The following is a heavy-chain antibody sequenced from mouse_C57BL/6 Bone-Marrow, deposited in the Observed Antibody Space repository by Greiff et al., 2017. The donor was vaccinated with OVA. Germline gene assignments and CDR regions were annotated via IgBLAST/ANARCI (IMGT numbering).Heavy chain of an antibody. CDR2: IDPANGNT. CDR1: GFNIKNTY. Sequence: VQLQQSVAELVRPGASVKLSCTASGFNIKNTYMPWVKQRPEQGLEWIGWIDPANGNTKYAPKFQGKATITADTSSNTDYLQLSSLASEDTAIYCCARGDGKPYWGQGTLVTVSA. D-gene: IGHD3-3*01. CDR3: ARGDGKPY. J-gene: IGHJ3*01. V-gene: IGHV14-3*01.